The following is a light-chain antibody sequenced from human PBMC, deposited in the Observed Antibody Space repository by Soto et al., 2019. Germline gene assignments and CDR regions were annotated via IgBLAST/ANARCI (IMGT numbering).Light chain of an antibody. CDR3: QQFNSYPLT. V-gene: IGKV1-13*02. CDR1: QGISSA. CDR2: DAS. Sequence: AIQLTQSPSSLSASVGDRVTITCRASQGISSALAWYQQKPGKAPKLLIYDASSLESGVPSRFSGSGSGTDFTLTISSLQTEDFATYYGQQFNSYPLTFGGGTKVEIK. J-gene: IGKJ4*01.